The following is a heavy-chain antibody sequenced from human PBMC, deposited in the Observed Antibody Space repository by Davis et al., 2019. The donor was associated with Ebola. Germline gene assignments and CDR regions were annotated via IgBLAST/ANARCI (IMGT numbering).Heavy chain of an antibody. CDR3: AKDLGIVVVLVADYGVDV. D-gene: IGHD2-21*01. Sequence: GESLKISCAASEFTFSSFAMHWVRQAPGKGLEWVSFIRYDGSNKNYVDSVKGRFTISRDNSKNTLYLQMNSLRAEDTAVYYCAKDLGIVVVLVADYGVDVWGQGTTVTVS. J-gene: IGHJ6*02. V-gene: IGHV3-30*02. CDR2: IRYDGSNK. CDR1: EFTFSSFA.